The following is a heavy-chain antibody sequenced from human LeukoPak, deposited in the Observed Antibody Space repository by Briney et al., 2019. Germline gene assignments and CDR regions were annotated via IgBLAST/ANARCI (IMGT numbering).Heavy chain of an antibody. D-gene: IGHD6-19*01. V-gene: IGHV5-51*01. CDR2: IYPGDSDT. CDR3: ARPTGYSSGWYLFSSKGTADAFDI. Sequence: GESLKISCKGSGYSFTSYWIGWVRQMPGKGLEWMGIIYPGDSDTRYSPSFQGQVTISADKSISTAYLQWSSLKASDTAMYYCARPTGYSSGWYLFSSKGTADAFDIWGQGTMVTVSS. CDR1: GYSFTSYW. J-gene: IGHJ3*02.